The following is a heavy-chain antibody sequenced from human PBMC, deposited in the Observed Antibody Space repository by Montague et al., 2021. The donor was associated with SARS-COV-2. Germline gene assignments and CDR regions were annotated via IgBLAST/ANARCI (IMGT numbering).Heavy chain of an antibody. CDR3: TRGHAYSTFTPVSY. D-gene: IGHD2/OR15-2a*01. J-gene: IGHJ4*02. Sequence: SLRLSCAASGFIFNSYALHWVRQAPGKGLEWVAVISYDGSDKCYADSMKGRFTISRDTSKNTLFLQMNSLRAEDTAVYYCTRGHAYSTFTPVSYWGQGTLVTVSS. CDR1: GFIFNSYA. V-gene: IGHV3-30-3*01. CDR2: ISYDGSDK.